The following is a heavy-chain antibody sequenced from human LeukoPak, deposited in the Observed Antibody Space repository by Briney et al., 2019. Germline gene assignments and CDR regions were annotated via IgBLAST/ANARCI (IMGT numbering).Heavy chain of an antibody. J-gene: IGHJ4*02. V-gene: IGHV3-74*01. Sequence: GGSLRLSCAASGFTFSSYWMHWVRQAPGKGLVWVSRINTDGSSTSYADSVKGRFTISRDNAKNTLYLQMNSLRAEDTAVYYCAREAGIAADLDYWGQGTLVTVSS. D-gene: IGHD6-13*01. CDR1: GFTFSSYW. CDR2: INTDGSST. CDR3: AREAGIAADLDY.